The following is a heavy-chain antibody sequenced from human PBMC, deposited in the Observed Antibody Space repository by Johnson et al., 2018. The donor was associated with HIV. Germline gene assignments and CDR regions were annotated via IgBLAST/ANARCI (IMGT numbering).Heavy chain of an antibody. CDR1: GFTFGDYG. CDR3: AAEYDSSGDARFGDAFDI. J-gene: IGHJ3*02. Sequence: MQLVESGGGVVRPGGSLRLSCAASGFTFGDYGMCWVRQAPGKGLEWVSGINWNGGNTDYADSVKGRFTISRDNAKNSLYLQMNSLRAEDTALYYCAAEYDSSGDARFGDAFDIWGQGTMVTVS. V-gene: IGHV3-20*04. D-gene: IGHD3-22*01. CDR2: INWNGGNT.